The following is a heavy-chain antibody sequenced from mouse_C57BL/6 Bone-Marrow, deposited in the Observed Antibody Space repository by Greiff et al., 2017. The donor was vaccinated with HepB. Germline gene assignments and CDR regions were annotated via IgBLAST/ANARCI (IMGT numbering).Heavy chain of an antibody. CDR1: GYTFTSYW. V-gene: IGHV1-53*01. CDR2: INPSNGGT. CDR3: AREELGRDYFDY. Sequence: QVQLQQPGTELVKPGASVKLSCKASGYTFTSYWMHWVKQRPGQGLEWIGNINPSNGGTNYNEKFKSKATLTVDKSSSTAYMQLSSLTSEDSAVYYWAREELGRDYFDYWGQGTNLTVSS. J-gene: IGHJ2*01. D-gene: IGHD4-1*01.